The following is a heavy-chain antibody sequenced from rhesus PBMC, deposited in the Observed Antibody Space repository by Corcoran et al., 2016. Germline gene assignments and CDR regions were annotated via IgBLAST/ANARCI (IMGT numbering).Heavy chain of an antibody. Sequence: EVQLVETGGGLVQPGGSLKLSCAASGFTFSSYGMSWVRQAPGKGLEWFSAFNRGWRTTYNADSVKGRFTISRDNSKNTLSLQMNSLRAEDTAVYYCAKPKYCTGSGCPYFDYWGQGVLVTVSS. CDR2: FNRGWRTT. V-gene: IGHV3S5*01. CDR1: GFTFSSYG. D-gene: IGHD2-21*01. CDR3: AKPKYCTGSGCPYFDY. J-gene: IGHJ4*01.